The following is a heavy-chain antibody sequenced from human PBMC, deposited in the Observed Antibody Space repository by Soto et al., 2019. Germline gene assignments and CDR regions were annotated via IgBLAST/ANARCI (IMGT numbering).Heavy chain of an antibody. J-gene: IGHJ6*02. D-gene: IGHD4-17*01. V-gene: IGHV1-69*01. CDR1: GGTFSSYA. CDR2: IIPIFGTA. CDR3: ARDSRSTVTTPYYYYYGMDV. Sequence: QVQLVQSGAEVKKPGSSVKVSCKASGGTFSSYAISWVRQAPGQGLEWMGGIIPIFGTANYAQKFPGRVTITADEATSTAYMELSSLRSEDTAVYYCARDSRSTVTTPYYYYYGMDVWGQGTTVTVSS.